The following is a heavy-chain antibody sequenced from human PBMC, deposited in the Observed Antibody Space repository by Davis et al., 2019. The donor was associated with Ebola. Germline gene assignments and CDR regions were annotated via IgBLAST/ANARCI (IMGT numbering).Heavy chain of an antibody. CDR2: ISGSGSTV. V-gene: IGHV3-11*01. D-gene: IGHD2-8*02. CDR1: GFSFRDFY. Sequence: GESLKISCAASGFSFRDFYMNWIRQRPGKGLEWISYISGSGSTVFYADSVRGRFSISRDNAKNSVLLQMNSLRAEDTALYYCARAPRFCTGDTCYSGIADSWGQGTLVTVSS. J-gene: IGHJ4*02. CDR3: ARAPRFCTGDTCYSGIADS.